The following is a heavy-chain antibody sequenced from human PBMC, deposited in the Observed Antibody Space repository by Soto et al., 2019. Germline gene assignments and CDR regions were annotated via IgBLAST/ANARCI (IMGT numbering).Heavy chain of an antibody. D-gene: IGHD3-10*01. CDR2: INHSGST. J-gene: IGHJ2*01. V-gene: IGHV4-34*01. Sequence: QVHLQQWGAGLLKPSETLSLTCAVYGGSFSGYYWSWIRQPPGKGLGWIGEINHSGSTNYNPSLRSRVAISVATSNNQFSQKLRSVTAADTAVYYCARGRGDGYNQHWYFDLWGRGTLVTVSS. CDR1: GGSFSGYY. CDR3: ARGRGDGYNQHWYFDL.